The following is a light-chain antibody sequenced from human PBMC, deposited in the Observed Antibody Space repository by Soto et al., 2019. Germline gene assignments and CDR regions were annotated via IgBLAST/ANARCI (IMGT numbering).Light chain of an antibody. J-gene: IGKJ5*01. CDR2: AAA. CDR3: QQSYSTPIT. V-gene: IGKV1-39*01. Sequence: DIKMTQSPSSLSASVGDGVTIPCRASQSISSYLNWYQQKPGKAPKLLIYAAASLQSGVPSRFSGSGSGTDFTLTISSLQPEDFSTYYCQQSYSTPITFGQGTRLEIK. CDR1: QSISSY.